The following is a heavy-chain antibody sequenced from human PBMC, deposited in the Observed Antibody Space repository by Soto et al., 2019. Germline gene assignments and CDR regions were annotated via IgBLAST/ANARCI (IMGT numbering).Heavy chain of an antibody. CDR1: GGSISSYY. Sequence: QVQLQESGPGLVKPSETLSLTCTVSGGSISSYYWSWIRQPPGKGLEWIGYIYYSGSTNYNPSLKPRVTISVDTSKNQFSLKLNSMTAADTAVYYCARHNYGSGSTYFDYWGQGTLVTVSS. CDR2: IYYSGST. CDR3: ARHNYGSGSTYFDY. D-gene: IGHD3-10*01. V-gene: IGHV4-59*08. J-gene: IGHJ4*02.